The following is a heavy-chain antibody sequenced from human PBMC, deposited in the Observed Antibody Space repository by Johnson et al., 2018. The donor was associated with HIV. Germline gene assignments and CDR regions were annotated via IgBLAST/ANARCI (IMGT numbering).Heavy chain of an antibody. CDR1: GFTFDDYA. CDR3: AKPYSSGWPHIDAFDI. CDR2: ISWNSGSI. D-gene: IGHD6-19*01. J-gene: IGHJ3*02. Sequence: VQLMESGGGVVQPGGSLRLSCAASGFTFDDYAMHWVRQAPGKGLEWVSGISWNSGSIGYADSVKGRFTISRDNAKNSLYLQMNSLRAEDTAVYYCAKPYSSGWPHIDAFDIWGQGTMVTVSS. V-gene: IGHV3-9*01.